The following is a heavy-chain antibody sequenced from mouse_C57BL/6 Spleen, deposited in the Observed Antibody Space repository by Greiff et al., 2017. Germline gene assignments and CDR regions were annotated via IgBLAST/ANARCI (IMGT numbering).Heavy chain of an antibody. CDR3: ARRSDYDSYDPCAY. Sequence: QVQLQQPGAELVKPGASVKMSCKASGYTFTSYWITWVKQRPGQGLEWIGDIYPGSGSTNYNEKFKSKATLTVDTSSSTAYMQLSSLTSEDSAVYYCARRSDYDSYDPCAYWRQGTLVTVSA. CDR2: IYPGSGST. D-gene: IGHD2-1*01. V-gene: IGHV1-55*01. CDR1: GYTFTSYW. J-gene: IGHJ3*01.